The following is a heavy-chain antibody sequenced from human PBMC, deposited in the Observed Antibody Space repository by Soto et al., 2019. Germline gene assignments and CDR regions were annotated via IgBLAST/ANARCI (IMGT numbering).Heavy chain of an antibody. V-gene: IGHV6-1*01. CDR1: GDNVSSNSAT. CDR3: AREDRGAFDY. CDR2: TYHRSKWYN. Sequence: SQTLSRTCAISGDNVSSNSATWNWIRQSPSRGLEWLGRTYHRSKWYNDYAVSVKSRIIINPETSKNQISLQLNSVTPEDTAVYYCAREDRGAFDYWGQGALVTVSS. D-gene: IGHD2-15*01. J-gene: IGHJ4*02.